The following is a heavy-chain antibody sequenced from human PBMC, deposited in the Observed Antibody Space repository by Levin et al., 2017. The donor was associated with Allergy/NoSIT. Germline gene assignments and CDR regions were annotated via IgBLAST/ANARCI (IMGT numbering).Heavy chain of an antibody. V-gene: IGHV3-30*18. Sequence: HPGGSLRLSCAASGFTFSSYGMHWVRQAPGKGLEWVAVVSNDGTNKYYADSVKGRFTISRDNSNNTLYLQMNSLRAEDTAVYYCAKSTTVTQRAYFDYWGQGTLVTVSS. CDR2: VSNDGTNK. CDR1: GFTFSSYG. J-gene: IGHJ4*02. D-gene: IGHD4-17*01. CDR3: AKSTTVTQRAYFDY.